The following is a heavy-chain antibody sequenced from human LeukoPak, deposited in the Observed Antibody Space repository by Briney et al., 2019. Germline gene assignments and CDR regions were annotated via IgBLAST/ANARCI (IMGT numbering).Heavy chain of an antibody. CDR1: GYTFTGYY. V-gene: IGHV1-2*02. D-gene: IGHD6-13*01. Sequence: GASVNVSCKASGYTFTGYYMHWVRQAPGQGLEWMGWINPNSGGTNYAQKFQGRVTMTRDTSISTAYMELSRLRSDDTAVYYCAREDGSSRAAFLLGMDVWGQGTTVTVSS. CDR3: AREDGSSRAAFLLGMDV. CDR2: INPNSGGT. J-gene: IGHJ6*02.